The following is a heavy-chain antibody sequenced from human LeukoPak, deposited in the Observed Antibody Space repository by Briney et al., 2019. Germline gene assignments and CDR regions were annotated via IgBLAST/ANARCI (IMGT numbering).Heavy chain of an antibody. Sequence: ASVKVSCKASGGTFSSYAFSWMRQAPGQGREWMGRIIPIYDPVDYAQRFQGRVTITTDESTNKVYMELSSLRYEDTAVYYCAREPLGCGGDCHFDYWGQGTLVTVSS. D-gene: IGHD2-21*02. V-gene: IGHV1-69*05. CDR3: AREPLGCGGDCHFDY. J-gene: IGHJ4*02. CDR1: GGTFSSYA. CDR2: IIPIYDPV.